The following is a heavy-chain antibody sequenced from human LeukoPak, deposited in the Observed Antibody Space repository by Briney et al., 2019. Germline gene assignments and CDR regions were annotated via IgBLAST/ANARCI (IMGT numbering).Heavy chain of an antibody. D-gene: IGHD1-26*01. CDR3: ARVMNQMAGELLRSYYYYMDV. J-gene: IGHJ6*03. V-gene: IGHV4-61*02. Sequence: SETLSLTCTVSGGSISSGSYYWSWIRQPAGKGLEWIGRIYTSGSTNYNPSLKSRVTISVDTSKNQFSLKLSSVTAADTAVYYCARVMNQMAGELLRSYYYYMDVWGKGTTVTVSS. CDR2: IYTSGST. CDR1: GGSISSGSYY.